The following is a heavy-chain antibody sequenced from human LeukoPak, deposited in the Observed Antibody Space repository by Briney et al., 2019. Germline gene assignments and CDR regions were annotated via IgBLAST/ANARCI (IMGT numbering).Heavy chain of an antibody. Sequence: PSETLSLTCTVSGGSISSYYWSWIRQPPGKGLEWIGYIYYSGGTNYNPSLKSRVTISVDTSKNQFSLKLSSVTAADTAVYYCAISWTYSSGGDYFDYWGQGTLVTVSS. J-gene: IGHJ4*02. CDR1: GGSISSYY. D-gene: IGHD6-19*01. CDR3: AISWTYSSGGDYFDY. CDR2: IYYSGGT. V-gene: IGHV4-59*08.